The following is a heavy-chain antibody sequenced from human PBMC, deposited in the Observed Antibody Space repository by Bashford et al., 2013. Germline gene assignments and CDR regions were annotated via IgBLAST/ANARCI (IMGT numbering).Heavy chain of an antibody. Sequence: GSLRLSCAASGFTFSSYAMNWVRQAPGKGLEWVSSIRDSGRSTYEADSVKGRFTISRDNSKNTLYLQMNSLRTEDTAVYYCAKDLSSSWDYYYYGMDVWGQGTTVTVSS. V-gene: IGHV3-23*01. J-gene: IGHJ6*02. CDR2: IRDSGRST. D-gene: IGHD6-13*01. CDR1: GFTFSSYA. CDR3: AKDLSSSWDYYYYGMDV.